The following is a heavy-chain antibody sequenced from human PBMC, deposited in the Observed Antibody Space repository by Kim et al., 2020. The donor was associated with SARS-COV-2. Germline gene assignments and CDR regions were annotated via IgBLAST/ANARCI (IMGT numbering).Heavy chain of an antibody. CDR3: ARDPTYDFWSGYSRSFDY. J-gene: IGHJ4*02. D-gene: IGHD3-3*01. V-gene: IGHV3-48*02. Sequence: DRFTISRDKAKNSLYLQMNSLRDEETAVYYCARDPTYDFWSGYSRSFDYWGQGTLVTVSS.